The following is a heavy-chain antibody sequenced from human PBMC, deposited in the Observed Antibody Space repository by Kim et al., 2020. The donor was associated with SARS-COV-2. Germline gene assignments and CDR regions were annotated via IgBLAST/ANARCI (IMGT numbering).Heavy chain of an antibody. D-gene: IGHD2-21*01. CDR1: GFSFGDYR. J-gene: IGHJ6*02. CDR3: YRWVNNSYSCI. V-gene: IGHV3-49*04. CDR2: IGNQAHGTKT. Sequence: GGSLRLSCTGSGFSFGDYRMAWVRQAPGKGLEWVSSIGNQAHGTKTEYAANVKGRFTISRDNSKSIAYLQMDRLKIEDTAVYYCYRWVNNSYSCIGGRGTTVTVSS.